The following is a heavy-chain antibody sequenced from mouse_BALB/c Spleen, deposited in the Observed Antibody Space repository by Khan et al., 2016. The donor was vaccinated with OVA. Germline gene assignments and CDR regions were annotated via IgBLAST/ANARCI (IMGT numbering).Heavy chain of an antibody. CDR2: ILYSGST. CDR3: ARSTYRYAVAY. CDR1: GDSITSGY. Sequence: EVQLQESGPSLVKPSQTLSLTCSVTGDSITSGYWCWIRKFPGNKLEYMGYILYSGSTYYNPSLKSRISITRHTSQTQYYLQLNSVTTEETATDYCARSTYRYAVAYWGQGTLVTVSA. V-gene: IGHV3-8*02. J-gene: IGHJ3*01. D-gene: IGHD2-14*01.